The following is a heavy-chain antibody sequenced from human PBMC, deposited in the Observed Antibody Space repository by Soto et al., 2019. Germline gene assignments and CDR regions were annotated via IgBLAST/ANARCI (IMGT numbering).Heavy chain of an antibody. V-gene: IGHV1-3*01. CDR2: INAGNGNT. CDR3: AGNYGSGISAFDI. Sequence: QVQLVQSGAEVKKPGASVKVSCKASGYTFTSYAMHWVRQAPGQRLEWMGWINAGNGNTKYSQKFQGRVTITRDTSESTAYMELSSLRSEDTAVYYCAGNYGSGISAFDIWGQGTMVTVSS. D-gene: IGHD3-10*01. CDR1: GYTFTSYA. J-gene: IGHJ3*02.